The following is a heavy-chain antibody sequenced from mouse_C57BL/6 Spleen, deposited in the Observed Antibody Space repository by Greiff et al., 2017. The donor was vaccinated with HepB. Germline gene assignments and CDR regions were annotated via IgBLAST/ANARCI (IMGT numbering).Heavy chain of an antibody. CDR2: ICPGDGDT. D-gene: IGHD2-4*01. Sequence: QVQLQQSGAELVKPGASVKISCKASGYAFSSYWMNWVKQRPGKGLEWIGQICPGDGDTNYNGKFKGKATLTADKSSSTAYMQLSSLTSEDSAVYFCANGLRQGFFAYWGQGTLVTVSA. V-gene: IGHV1-80*01. CDR1: GYAFSSYW. J-gene: IGHJ3*01. CDR3: ANGLRQGFFAY.